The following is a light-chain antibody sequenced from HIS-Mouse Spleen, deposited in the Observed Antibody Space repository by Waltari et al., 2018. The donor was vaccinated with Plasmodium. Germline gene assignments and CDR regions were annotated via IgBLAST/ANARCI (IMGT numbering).Light chain of an antibody. CDR1: ALPKKY. J-gene: IGLJ3*02. V-gene: IGLV3-10*01. Sequence: SYDLTQPPSVSVSPGQTARITCPGDALPKKYAYWYQQKSGQAPVLVIYEDRKRPSGIPERFSGSSSGTMATLTISGAQVEDEADYYCYSTDSSGNHSRVFGGGTKLTVL. CDR3: YSTDSSGNHSRV. CDR2: EDR.